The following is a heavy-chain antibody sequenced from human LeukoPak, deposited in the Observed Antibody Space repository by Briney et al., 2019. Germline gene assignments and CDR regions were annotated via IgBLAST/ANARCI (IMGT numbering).Heavy chain of an antibody. V-gene: IGHV3-30*02. CDR1: GFTFSSYG. CDR2: IRYDGSNK. J-gene: IGHJ3*02. CDR3: ARDKILVQGAFDI. D-gene: IGHD2-2*01. Sequence: PGGSLRLSCEASGFTFSSYGMHWVRQAPGKGLEWVAFIRYDGSNKYYADSVKGRFTISRDNSKNTLYLQMNSLRAEDTAVYYCARDKILVQGAFDIWGQGTMVTVSS.